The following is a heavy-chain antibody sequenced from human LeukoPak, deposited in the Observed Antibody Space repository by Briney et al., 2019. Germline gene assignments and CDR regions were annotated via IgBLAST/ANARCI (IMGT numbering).Heavy chain of an antibody. J-gene: IGHJ4*02. CDR1: AFTFTTNP. D-gene: IGHD6-19*01. V-gene: IGHV3-23*01. CDR2: ISGSGGST. CDR3: AIPSGWYFDY. Sequence: GGSLRLSSAASAFTFTTNPMSWVRQAPGKGLEWVSAISGSGGSTYYADTVKGRFTISRDNSKNTLYLQMNSLRAEDTAVYYCAIPSGWYFDYWGRGTLVTVSS.